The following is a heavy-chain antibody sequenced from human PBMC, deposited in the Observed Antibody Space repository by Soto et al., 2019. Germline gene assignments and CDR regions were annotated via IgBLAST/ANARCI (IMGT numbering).Heavy chain of an antibody. J-gene: IGHJ5*02. V-gene: IGHV3-7*01. CDR3: AREGGSLNWFDP. D-gene: IGHD1-26*01. CDR2: IKPDGSEK. CDR1: GFTFSSYW. Sequence: PGGSLRLSCAASGFTFSSYWMSWVRQAPGKGLEWVANIKPDGSEKWYVDSVKGRFTISRDNAKNSLYLQMNSLRDEDTAVYYCAREGGSLNWFDPWGQGTLVTVSS.